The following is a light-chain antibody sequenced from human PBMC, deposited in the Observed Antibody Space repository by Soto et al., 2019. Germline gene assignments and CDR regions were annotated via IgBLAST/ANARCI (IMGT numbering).Light chain of an antibody. CDR3: QQYNKWPQT. Sequence: ENVLTQSPGTLSLSPGDRATLSCRASQSFSSSYLAWYQQKPGQAPRLLIHGAPTRATGIPARFSGVGSGTEFTLTISSLQSEDFAVYYCQQYNKWPQTFGQGTRLEIK. J-gene: IGKJ5*01. CDR2: GAP. V-gene: IGKV3-15*01. CDR1: QSFSSSY.